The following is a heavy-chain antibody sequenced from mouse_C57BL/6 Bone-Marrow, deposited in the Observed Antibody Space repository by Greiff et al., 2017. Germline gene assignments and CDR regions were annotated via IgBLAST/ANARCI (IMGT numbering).Heavy chain of an antibody. V-gene: IGHV2-2*01. D-gene: IGHD5-1*01. Sequence: VQLQQSGPGLVQPSQSLSITCTVSGFSLTSYGVHWVRQSPGKGLEWLGVIWSGGSTDYNAAFISRLSLSKDNSKSQVFFKMNSLQADDTAIYYCARKGVRWGWYFDVWGTGTSVTVSS. CDR2: IWSGGST. CDR1: GFSLTSYG. CDR3: ARKGVRWGWYFDV. J-gene: IGHJ1*03.